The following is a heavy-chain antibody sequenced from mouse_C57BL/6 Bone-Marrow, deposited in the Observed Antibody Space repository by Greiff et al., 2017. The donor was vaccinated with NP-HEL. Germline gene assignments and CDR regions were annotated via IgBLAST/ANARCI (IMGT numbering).Heavy chain of an antibody. V-gene: IGHV5-4*01. CDR2: ISDGGSYT. D-gene: IGHD1-1*01. CDR3: AILLRYHWYFDV. J-gene: IGHJ1*03. CDR1: GFTFSSYA. Sequence: EVQRVESGGGLVKPGGSLKLSCAASGFTFSSYAMSWVRQTPEKRLEWVATISDGGSYTYYPDNVKGRFTISRDNAKNNLYLQMSHLKSEDTAMYYCAILLRYHWYFDVWGTGTTVTVSS.